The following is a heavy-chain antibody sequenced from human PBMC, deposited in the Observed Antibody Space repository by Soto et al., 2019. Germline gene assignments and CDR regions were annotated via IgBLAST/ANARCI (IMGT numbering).Heavy chain of an antibody. CDR1: GFTFSYYG. V-gene: IGHV3-33*01. CDR2: IGYDGSSGYDGSSG. D-gene: IGHD2-21*02. Sequence: GGSLRLSCAASGFTFSYYGMHWVRQAPGKGLEWVALIGYDGSSGYDGSSGYYADSVKGRFTISRDNSKNTLYLQMNSLRAEDTAVYFCAREHVVVVTAITSRAFDFWGQGTMVTVSS. J-gene: IGHJ3*01. CDR3: AREHVVVVTAITSRAFDF.